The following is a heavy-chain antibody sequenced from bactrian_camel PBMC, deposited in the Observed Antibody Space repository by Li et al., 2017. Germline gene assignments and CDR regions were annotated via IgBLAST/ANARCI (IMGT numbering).Heavy chain of an antibody. CDR2: VDRRGMT. Sequence: VQLVESGGGSVRAGGSLVLPCAAPNYLLRSSCLGWFRQAPGKEREGVAAVDRRGMTRYADSVTGRFTISKDNAKNTLYLQMNRLKIEDTAVYYCALGSSRQATMTARGKGTQVTVS. J-gene: IGHJ4*01. CDR1: NYLLRSSC. D-gene: IGHD3*01. V-gene: IGHV3S53*01.